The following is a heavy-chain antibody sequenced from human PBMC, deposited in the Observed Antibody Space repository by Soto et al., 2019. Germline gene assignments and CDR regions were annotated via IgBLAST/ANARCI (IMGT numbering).Heavy chain of an antibody. Sequence: QVQLVESGGGVVQPGRSLRLSCAASGFTFSSYGMHWVRQAPGKGLEWVAVISYDGSNKYYADSVKGRFTISRDNSKNTLYLQMNSLRAEDTAVYYCAKDYVVYAFDIWGQGTMVTVSS. V-gene: IGHV3-30*18. D-gene: IGHD3-16*01. CDR1: GFTFSSYG. J-gene: IGHJ3*02. CDR2: ISYDGSNK. CDR3: AKDYVVYAFDI.